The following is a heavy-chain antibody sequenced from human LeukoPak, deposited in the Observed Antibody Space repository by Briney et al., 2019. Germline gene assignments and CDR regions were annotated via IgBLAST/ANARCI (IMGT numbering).Heavy chain of an antibody. V-gene: IGHV1-2*02. CDR1: GYTFTGYY. CDR3: ARAQLRMVTLSAFDI. D-gene: IGHD4-23*01. CDR2: INPNSGGT. J-gene: IGHJ3*02. Sequence: GASVKVSCKASGYTFTGYYMHWVRQAPGQGLEWMGWINPNSGGTNYAQKFQGRVTMTRDTSISTAYMELSRLRSDDTAVYYCARAQLRMVTLSAFDIWGQGTMVTVSS.